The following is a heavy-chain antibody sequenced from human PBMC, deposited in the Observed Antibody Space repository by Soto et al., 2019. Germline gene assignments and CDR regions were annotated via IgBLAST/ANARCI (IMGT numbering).Heavy chain of an antibody. V-gene: IGHV3-30*18. CDR1: GFTFSSYG. J-gene: IGHJ6*02. D-gene: IGHD3-9*01. Sequence: PGGSLRLSCAASGFTFSSYGMHWVRQAPGKGLEWVAVISYDGSNKYYADSVKGRFTISRDNSKNTLYLQMNSLRAEDTAVYYCAKDRHYDILTGRYYYGVDVWGQGTTVTVSS. CDR2: ISYDGSNK. CDR3: AKDRHYDILTGRYYYGVDV.